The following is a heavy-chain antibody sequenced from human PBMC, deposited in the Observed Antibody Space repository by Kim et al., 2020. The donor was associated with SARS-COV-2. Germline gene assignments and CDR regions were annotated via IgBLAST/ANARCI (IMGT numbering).Heavy chain of an antibody. CDR3: TRFRGRYQLPYYFDY. CDR2: IRSKAYGGTT. V-gene: IGHV3-49*03. D-gene: IGHD2-2*01. J-gene: IGHJ4*02. CDR1: GFTFGDYA. Sequence: GGSLRLSCTASGFTFGDYAMSWFRQAPGKGLEWVGFIRSKAYGGTTEYAASVKGRFTISRDDSKSIAYLQMNSLKTEDTAVYYCTRFRGRYQLPYYFDYWGQGTLVTVSS.